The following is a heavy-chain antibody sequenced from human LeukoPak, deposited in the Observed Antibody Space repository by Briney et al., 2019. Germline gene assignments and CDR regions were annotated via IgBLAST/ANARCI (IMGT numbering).Heavy chain of an antibody. D-gene: IGHD3-10*01. CDR1: GGSFSGYY. V-gene: IGHV4-34*01. CDR2: INHSGST. J-gene: IGHJ5*02. Sequence: SETLSLTCAVYGGSFSGYYWSWIRQPPGKGLEWIGEINHSGSTNYNPSLKSRVTISVDTSKNQFSLKLSSVTAADTAGYYCARAGGYGSGSYYNSHNWFDPWGQGTLVTVSS. CDR3: ARAGGYGSGSYYNSHNWFDP.